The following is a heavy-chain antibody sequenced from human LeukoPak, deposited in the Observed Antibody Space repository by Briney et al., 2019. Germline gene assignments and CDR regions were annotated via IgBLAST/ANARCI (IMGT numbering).Heavy chain of an antibody. CDR1: GGSVSSGSYY. D-gene: IGHD5-18*01. V-gene: IGHV4-61*01. CDR3: ARRGIQLWIFDY. CDR2: IYYSGST. J-gene: IGHJ4*02. Sequence: SETLSLTCTVSGGSVSSGSYYWGWIRQPPGKGLEWIGYIYYSGSTNYNPSLKSRVTISADTSKNQFSLKLSSVTAADTAVYYCARRGIQLWIFDYGGQGTLVTVS.